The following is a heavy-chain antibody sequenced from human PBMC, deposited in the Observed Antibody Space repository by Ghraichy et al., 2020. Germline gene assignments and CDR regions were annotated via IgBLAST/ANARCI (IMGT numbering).Heavy chain of an antibody. CDR1: GFTFNNYW. V-gene: IGHV3-7*01. J-gene: IGHJ4*02. Sequence: GSLRLSCAASGFTFNNYWMSWVRQAPGKGLEWVANIKQDGSEKYYVDSVKGRFTISRDNAKNSLYLQMNSLRAEDTAVYYCATAGSYYLGFDYWGQGTLVTVSS. CDR2: IKQDGSEK. D-gene: IGHD3-10*01. CDR3: ATAGSYYLGFDY.